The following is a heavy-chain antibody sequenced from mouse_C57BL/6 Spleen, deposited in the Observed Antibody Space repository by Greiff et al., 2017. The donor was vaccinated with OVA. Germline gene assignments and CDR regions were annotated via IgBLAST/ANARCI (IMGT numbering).Heavy chain of an antibody. J-gene: IGHJ1*03. D-gene: IGHD2-3*01. CDR1: GYSFTGYY. V-gene: IGHV1-42*01. Sequence: VQLQQSGPELVKPGASVKISCKASGYSFTGYYMNWVKQSPEKSLEWIGEINPSTGGTTYNQKFKAKATLTVDKSSSTAYMQLKSLTSEDSAVYYCARGIYDGYFYWYFDVWGTGTTVTVSS. CDR3: ARGIYDGYFYWYFDV. CDR2: INPSTGGT.